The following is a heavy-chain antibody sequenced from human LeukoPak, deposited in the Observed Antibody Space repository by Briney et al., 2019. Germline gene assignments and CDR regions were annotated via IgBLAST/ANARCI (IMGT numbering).Heavy chain of an antibody. CDR1: GFTFSSSR. J-gene: IGHJ4*02. CDR3: ARDTVGATDY. V-gene: IGHV3-7*01. Sequence: TGGSLRLSCAASGFTFSSSRMSWVRQAPGKGLEWVTNIKPDGSEQYYVDSVKGRFTISRDNAKHSLYLQMNSLRAEDTALYYCARDTVGATDYWGQGTLVTVSS. D-gene: IGHD1-26*01. CDR2: IKPDGSEQ.